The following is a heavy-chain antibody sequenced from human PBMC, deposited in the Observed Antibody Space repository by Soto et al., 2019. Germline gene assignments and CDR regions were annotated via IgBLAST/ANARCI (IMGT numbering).Heavy chain of an antibody. V-gene: IGHV3-23*01. J-gene: IGHJ3*01. CDR1: GFSFRNYD. Sequence: EGELLESGGGVVQPGRSLRLSCAASGFSFRNYDMSWVRQAPGKGLEWVSTIRGSGDKTYYADSVKGRFTISRDNSKDTLSLQMDSLRAEDTALYYCAKVGYSYGAQNSWGQGTMGTVSS. D-gene: IGHD5-18*01. CDR2: IRGSGDKT. CDR3: AKVGYSYGAQNS.